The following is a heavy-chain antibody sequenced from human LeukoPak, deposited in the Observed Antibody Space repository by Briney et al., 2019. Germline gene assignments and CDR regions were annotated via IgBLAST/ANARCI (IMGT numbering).Heavy chain of an antibody. V-gene: IGHV3-53*01. CDR1: GFTVSSHY. CDR3: AGREWRYSNGYDY. CDR2: IYISGST. Sequence: PGGSLRLSCAASGFTVSSHYMSWVRQAPGKGLEWVSVIYISGSTYYADSVKGRFTISRDNSKNTLYLQLNSLRAEDTAVYYCAGREWRYSNGYDYWGQGTLVTVSS. D-gene: IGHD5-18*01. J-gene: IGHJ4*02.